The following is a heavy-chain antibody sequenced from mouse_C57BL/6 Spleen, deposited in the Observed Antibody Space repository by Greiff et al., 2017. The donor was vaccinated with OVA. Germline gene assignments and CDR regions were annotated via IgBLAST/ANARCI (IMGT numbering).Heavy chain of an antibody. J-gene: IGHJ2*01. CDR3: ASYSNLLPFDY. D-gene: IGHD2-5*01. Sequence: QVQLQQPGAELVKPGASVKLSCKASGYTFTSYWMHWVKQRPGRGLEWIGRIAPNRGGTKYNEKFKSKATLTVDKPSSTAYMQLSSLTSEDSAVDYCASYSNLLPFDYWGQGTTRTVSS. CDR1: GYTFTSYW. V-gene: IGHV1-72*01. CDR2: IAPNRGGT.